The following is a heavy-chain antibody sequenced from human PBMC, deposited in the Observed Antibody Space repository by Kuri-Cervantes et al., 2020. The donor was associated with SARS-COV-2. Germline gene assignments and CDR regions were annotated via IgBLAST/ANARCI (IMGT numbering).Heavy chain of an antibody. J-gene: IGHJ4*02. CDR3: VRDGDHWNFDY. CDR2: IDSDGSDT. Sequence: GESLKISCAASGFTFSSYWMHWVRQAPGKGLVWVSRIDSDGSDTRYADLVKGRFTTSRDNAKNMLFLQMNSLRAEDTAVYYCVRDGDHWNFDYWGQGTLVTVSS. CDR1: GFTFSSYW. V-gene: IGHV3-74*01. D-gene: IGHD1-1*01.